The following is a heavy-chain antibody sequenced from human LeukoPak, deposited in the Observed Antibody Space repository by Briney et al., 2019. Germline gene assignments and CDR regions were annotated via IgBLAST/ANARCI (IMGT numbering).Heavy chain of an antibody. D-gene: IGHD3-22*01. Sequence: SETLSLTCTVSGGSVSSSYWSWIRQPPAKRLEWIGFIHYKQNTNYNPSLQSRVTISLDTPKNQFSLYLNSVTAADTAVYYCARGYYDSRGYSKAFDIWGQGTMVIVSS. CDR3: ARGYYDSRGYSKAFDI. CDR1: GGSVSSSY. V-gene: IGHV4-59*02. CDR2: IHYKQNT. J-gene: IGHJ3*02.